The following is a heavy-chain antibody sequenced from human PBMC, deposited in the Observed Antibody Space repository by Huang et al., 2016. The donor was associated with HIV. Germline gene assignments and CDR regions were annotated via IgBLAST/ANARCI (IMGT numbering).Heavy chain of an antibody. Sequence: QLQLQGSGPGLVKPSETLSLTCTVSGGSITCRSYYWGWIRPPPGTGLEWVGSIEDGGSNDYHPPLKSRVTCAVGTAKNQFSLKRSSVTAADTAVYYCARHFSYYDSSGYTPWDAFDIWGQGTMVTVSS. V-gene: IGHV4-39*01. D-gene: IGHD3-22*01. CDR3: ARHFSYYDSSGYTPWDAFDI. CDR1: GGSITCRSYY. J-gene: IGHJ3*02. CDR2: IEDGGSN.